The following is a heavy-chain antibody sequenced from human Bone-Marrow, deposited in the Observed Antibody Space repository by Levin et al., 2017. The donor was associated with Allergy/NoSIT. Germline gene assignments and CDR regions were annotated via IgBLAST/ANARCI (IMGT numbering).Heavy chain of an antibody. CDR2: IYWDDDK. CDR1: GFSLSTSGVG. Sequence: VSGPTLVKPTQTLTLTCTFSGFSLSTSGVGVGWIRQPPGKALEWLAVIYWDDDKRYSPSLKSRLTIIKDTSKNQVVLTMTNMDPVDTAIYYCAYSLTTVTTFFHNYYVDVWGKGTTVTVSS. D-gene: IGHD4-17*01. J-gene: IGHJ6*03. V-gene: IGHV2-5*02. CDR3: AYSLTTVTTFFHNYYVDV.